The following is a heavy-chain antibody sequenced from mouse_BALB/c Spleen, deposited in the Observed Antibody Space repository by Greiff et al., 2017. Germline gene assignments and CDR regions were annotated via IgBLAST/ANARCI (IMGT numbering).Heavy chain of an antibody. CDR3: ARVKVYYDYYVDY. D-gene: IGHD2-4*01. Sequence: EVKLQESGPGLVKPSQSLSLTCSVTGYSITSGYYWNWIRQFPGNKLEWMGYISYDGSNNYNPSLKNRISITRDTSKNQFFLKLNSVTTEDTATYYCARVKVYYDYYVDYWGQGTTLTVSS. J-gene: IGHJ2*01. V-gene: IGHV3-6*02. CDR1: GYSITSGYY. CDR2: ISYDGSN.